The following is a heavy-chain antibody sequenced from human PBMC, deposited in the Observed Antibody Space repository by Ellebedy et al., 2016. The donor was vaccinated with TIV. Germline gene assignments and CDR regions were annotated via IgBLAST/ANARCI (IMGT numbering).Heavy chain of an antibody. Sequence: GESLKISXAASGFTFSSYAMSWVRQAPGKGLEWVSAISGSGGSTYYADSVKGRFTISRDNSKNTLYLQMNSLRAEDTAVYYCASRDIVVVVAASPYDAFDIWGQGTMVTVSS. CDR2: ISGSGGST. CDR3: ASRDIVVVVAASPYDAFDI. D-gene: IGHD2-15*01. J-gene: IGHJ3*02. V-gene: IGHV3-23*01. CDR1: GFTFSSYA.